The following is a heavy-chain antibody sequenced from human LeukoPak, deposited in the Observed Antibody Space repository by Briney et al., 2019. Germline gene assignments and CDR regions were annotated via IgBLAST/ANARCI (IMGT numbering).Heavy chain of an antibody. CDR3: GRVKDWYYYNSSFNY. D-gene: IGHD3-22*01. CDR1: GFTFSSYS. V-gene: IGHV3-48*01. Sequence: GGSLRLSCAASGFTFSSYSMNWVRQAPGKGLEWVSYISSSSSTIYYADSVKGRFTTSRDNAKNSLYLQMNSLRAEDTAVFYCGRVKDWYYYNSSFNYWAQGTLVT. J-gene: IGHJ4*02. CDR2: ISSSSSTI.